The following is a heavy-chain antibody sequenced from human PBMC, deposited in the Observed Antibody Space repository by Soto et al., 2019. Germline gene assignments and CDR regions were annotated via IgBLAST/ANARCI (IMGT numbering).Heavy chain of an antibody. D-gene: IGHD1-1*01. CDR2: IYHIGTT. J-gene: IGHJ5*02. CDR3: AKNETTRPWFDP. CDR1: GGSIRNGNYY. Sequence: QVQLQESGPGLVKASQTLSLTCTVSGGSIRNGNYYWSWIRQLPGKGLEWIGNIYHIGTTSYNPSIKSRVIISIDTSKNQFSLELTSVLAADTAVYYCAKNETTRPWFDPWGQGTLVTVSS. V-gene: IGHV4-31*03.